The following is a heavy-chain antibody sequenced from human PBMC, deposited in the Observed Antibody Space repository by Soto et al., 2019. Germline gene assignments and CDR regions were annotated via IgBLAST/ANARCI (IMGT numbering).Heavy chain of an antibody. Sequence: GGSLRLSCAASGFTFSSYAMSWVRQAPGKGLEWVSSISGSGGSTYYADSVKGRFTISRDNSKNTLYLQMNSLRAEDTAVYYCAIQYYDFWSGYPRSYYYYGMDVWGQGTTVTVSS. CDR3: AIQYYDFWSGYPRSYYYYGMDV. CDR2: ISGSGGST. V-gene: IGHV3-23*01. J-gene: IGHJ6*02. CDR1: GFTFSSYA. D-gene: IGHD3-3*01.